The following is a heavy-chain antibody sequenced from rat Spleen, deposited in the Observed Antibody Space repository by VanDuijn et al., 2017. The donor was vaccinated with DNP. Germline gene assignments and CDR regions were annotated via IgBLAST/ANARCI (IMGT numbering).Heavy chain of an antibody. Sequence: EVQLVESGGGLVQPGRSTKLSCTVSGFNFSNYYMAWVRQAPTKGLEWVASISPNGGSSYHRDSVKGRFTSSRDNAKSILYLQMDSLRSEDTATYFCATHDWQGWGQGVMVTVSS. CDR2: ISPNGGSS. V-gene: IGHV5-25*01. CDR1: GFNFSNYY. D-gene: IGHD1-7*01. CDR3: ATHDWQG. J-gene: IGHJ2*01.